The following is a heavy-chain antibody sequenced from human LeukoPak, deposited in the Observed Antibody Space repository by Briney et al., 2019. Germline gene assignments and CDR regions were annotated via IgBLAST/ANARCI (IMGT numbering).Heavy chain of an antibody. V-gene: IGHV1-46*01. CDR2: INPSGSST. J-gene: IGHJ5*02. CDR3: ARDYDVLTAYPPTQLFDP. CDR1: GYTFTGYY. D-gene: IGHD3-9*01. Sequence: ASVKVSCKASGYTFTGYYMHWVRQAPGQGLEWLGLINPSGSSTLYAQKFQGRVTMTRDMSTTTDYMELSSLRSEDTAVYYCARDYDVLTAYPPTQLFDPWGQGTLVTVSS.